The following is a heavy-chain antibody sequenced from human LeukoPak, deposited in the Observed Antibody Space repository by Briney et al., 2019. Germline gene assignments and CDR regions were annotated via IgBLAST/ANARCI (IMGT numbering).Heavy chain of an antibody. CDR3: ASKGLMGTAAEDY. CDR2: IYTSGST. D-gene: IGHD6-13*01. Sequence: PSQTLSLTCTVSGVSISSGSYYWSWIRQPAGKGLEWIGRIYTSGSTNYNPSLKSRVTISVDTSKNQFSLKLSSVTAADTAVYYCASKGLMGTAAEDYWGQGTLVTVSS. J-gene: IGHJ4*02. CDR1: GVSISSGSYY. V-gene: IGHV4-61*02.